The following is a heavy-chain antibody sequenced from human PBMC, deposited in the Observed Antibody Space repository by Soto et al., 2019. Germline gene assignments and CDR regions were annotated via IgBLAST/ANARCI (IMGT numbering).Heavy chain of an antibody. CDR3: ARPLRLAVAGDY. CDR2: ISSSGSYI. D-gene: IGHD6-19*01. J-gene: IGHJ4*02. Sequence: EVQLVESGGGLVKPGGSLRLSCAASGFTFSSYSMNWVRQAPGKGLEWVSSISSSGSYIYYADSVKGRFTISRDNAKNSLYLQMNSLRAEDTAVYYCARPLRLAVAGDYWGQGTLITVSS. V-gene: IGHV3-21*01. CDR1: GFTFSSYS.